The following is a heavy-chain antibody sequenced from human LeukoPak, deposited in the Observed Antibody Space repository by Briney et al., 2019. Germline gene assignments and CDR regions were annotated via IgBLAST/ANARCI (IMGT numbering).Heavy chain of an antibody. CDR1: GGSFSGYS. J-gene: IGHJ4*02. CDR3: ARGSATCLAY. D-gene: IGHD1-1*01. CDR2: IDRSGST. Sequence: PSETLSLTCAVYGGSFSGYSWTWIRQPPGKGLEWIGEIDRSGSTNYNPALKSRPTISVDTSKNQFSLKLSSVTAADTAVYYCARGSATCLAYWGQGTLVTVSS. V-gene: IGHV4-34*01.